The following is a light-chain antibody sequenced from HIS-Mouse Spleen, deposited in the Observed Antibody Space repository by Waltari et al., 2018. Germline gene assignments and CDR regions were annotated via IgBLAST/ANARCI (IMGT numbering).Light chain of an antibody. CDR2: WAS. J-gene: IGKJ1*01. Sequence: DIVMTQSPDSLAVSLGERATINCKSSQSVLYSSNNKNYLAWYQQKPGHPPKLLIYWASTRESGVHDRFSGSGSGTDFALTISSLQAEDVAVYYCQQYYSTPWTFGQGTKVEIK. CDR1: QSVLYSSNNKNY. V-gene: IGKV4-1*01. CDR3: QQYYSTPWT.